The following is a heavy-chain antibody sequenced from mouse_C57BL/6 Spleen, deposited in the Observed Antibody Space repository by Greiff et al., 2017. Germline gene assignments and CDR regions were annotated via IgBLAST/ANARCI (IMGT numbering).Heavy chain of an antibody. J-gene: IGHJ2*01. CDR1: GYAFTNYL. V-gene: IGHV1-54*01. CDR2: INPGSGGT. Sequence: QVQLKQSGAELVRPGHSVKVSCKASGYAFTNYLIEWVKQRPGQGLEWIGVINPGSGGTNYNERFKGKATLTADKSSSTAYLQLSSLTSEDSAVYFCAILLWYLYYWGQGTTLTVST. D-gene: IGHD2-1*01. CDR3: AILLWYLYY.